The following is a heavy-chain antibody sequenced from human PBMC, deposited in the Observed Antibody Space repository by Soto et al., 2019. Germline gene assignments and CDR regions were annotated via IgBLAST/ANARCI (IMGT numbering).Heavy chain of an antibody. CDR3: ARRYDPYYFDY. D-gene: IGHD1-1*01. Sequence: QITLKESGPTLMKPTQTLTLTCTFSGFSVSTSGVGVGWIRQPPGKALEWLALIYWNDVKYYSPSLKSRLTITKDTSKNQVVLTMTNMDPVDTGTYYCARRYDPYYFDYWGQGTLVTVSS. CDR1: GFSVSTSGVG. V-gene: IGHV2-5*01. CDR2: IYWNDVK. J-gene: IGHJ4*02.